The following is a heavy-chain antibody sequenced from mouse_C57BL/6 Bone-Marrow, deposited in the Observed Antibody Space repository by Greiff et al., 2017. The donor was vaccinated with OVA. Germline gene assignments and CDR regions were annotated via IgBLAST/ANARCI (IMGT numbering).Heavy chain of an antibody. CDR2: INPYNGGT. Sequence: VQLKESGPVLVKPGASVKMSCKASGYTFTDYYMNWVKQSHGKSLEWIGVINPYNGGTSYNQKFKGKATLTVDKSSSTAYMELNSLTSEDSAVYYCASGYDYDPYFDYWGQGTTLTVSS. V-gene: IGHV1-19*01. CDR1: GYTFTDYY. D-gene: IGHD2-4*01. J-gene: IGHJ2*01. CDR3: ASGYDYDPYFDY.